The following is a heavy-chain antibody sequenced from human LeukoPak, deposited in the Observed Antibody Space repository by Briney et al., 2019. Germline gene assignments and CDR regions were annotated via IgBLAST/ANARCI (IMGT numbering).Heavy chain of an antibody. J-gene: IGHJ4*02. Sequence: ASVKVSCKASGGTFSSYAISWVRQAPGQGLEWMGRIIPIFGTANYAQKFQGRVTITTDESTSTAYMELSSLRSEDAAVYYCARDRLGVKAPFPDYWGQGTLVTVSS. CDR1: GGTFSSYA. V-gene: IGHV1-69*05. CDR3: ARDRLGVKAPFPDY. CDR2: IIPIFGTA. D-gene: IGHD3-16*01.